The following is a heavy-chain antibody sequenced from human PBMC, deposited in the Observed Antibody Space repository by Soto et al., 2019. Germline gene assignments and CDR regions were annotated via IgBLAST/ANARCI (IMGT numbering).Heavy chain of an antibody. J-gene: IGHJ4*02. CDR3: ASARDPYLQWLPFDY. D-gene: IGHD3-3*02. Sequence: QVQLVQSGAEVKKPGSSVKVSCKASGGTLSSYAISWVRQAPGQGLEWMGGIIPIFGTANYAQKFQGRVTITGDESPGAAYMEPSSLRSEDTAVYYCASARDPYLQWLPFDYWGQGTVVTVPS. CDR2: IIPIFGTA. V-gene: IGHV1-69*12. CDR1: GGTLSSYA.